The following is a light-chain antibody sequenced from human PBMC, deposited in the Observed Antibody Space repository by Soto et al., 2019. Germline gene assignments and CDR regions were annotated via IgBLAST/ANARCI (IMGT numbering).Light chain of an antibody. CDR2: GAS. CDR3: QQYHLYWT. CDR1: QRIATW. V-gene: IGKV1-5*01. J-gene: IGKJ1*01. Sequence: IQLTQSPSSLSASVGDRVTVTCRASQRIATWLAWYQHQPGSAPKILIYGASTLQSGVPSRFSGSGSGAEFTLTIDNLQPEDFATYYCQQYHLYWTLGPGTKVDI.